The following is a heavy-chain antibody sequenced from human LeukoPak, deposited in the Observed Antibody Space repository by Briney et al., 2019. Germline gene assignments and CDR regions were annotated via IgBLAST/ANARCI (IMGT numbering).Heavy chain of an antibody. V-gene: IGHV3-48*04. CDR2: ISSSSSTI. Sequence: GGSLRLSCAAPGFTFSSYSMNWVRQAPGKGLEWVSYISSSSSTIYYADSVKGRFTISRDNAKNSLYLQMNSLRAEDTAVYYCARDRGQWLPTHAFDIWGQGTMVSVSS. J-gene: IGHJ3*02. CDR3: ARDRGQWLPTHAFDI. D-gene: IGHD6-19*01. CDR1: GFTFSSYS.